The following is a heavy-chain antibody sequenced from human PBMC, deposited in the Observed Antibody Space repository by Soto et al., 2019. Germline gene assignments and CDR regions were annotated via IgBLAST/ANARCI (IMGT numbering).Heavy chain of an antibody. CDR3: ARDCGNPDYYYYGMDV. CDR2: IYYSGST. Sequence: SETLSLTCTVSGGSISSGDYYWSWIRQPPGKGLEWIGYIYYSGSTYYNPSLKSRVTISVDTSKNQFSLKLSSVTAADTAVYYCARDCGNPDYYYYGMDVWGQGTTVTVSS. J-gene: IGHJ6*02. D-gene: IGHD4-4*01. CDR1: GGSISSGDYY. V-gene: IGHV4-30-4*01.